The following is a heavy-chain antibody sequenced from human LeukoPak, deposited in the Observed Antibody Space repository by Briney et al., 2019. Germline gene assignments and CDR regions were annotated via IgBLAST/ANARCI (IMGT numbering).Heavy chain of an antibody. V-gene: IGHV4-61*01. CDR2: IYYSGST. J-gene: IGHJ4*02. CDR3: ARRAGYTSSWYEY. CDR1: SGPVNSGSYY. Sequence: PSETLSLTCTVSSGPVNSGSYYWNWIRQPPGKGLEWIGYIYYSGSTNYNPSLKSRVTISVDTAKNQLSLKLSSVTAADTAVYYCARRAGYTSSWYEYWGQGTLVTVSS. D-gene: IGHD6-13*01.